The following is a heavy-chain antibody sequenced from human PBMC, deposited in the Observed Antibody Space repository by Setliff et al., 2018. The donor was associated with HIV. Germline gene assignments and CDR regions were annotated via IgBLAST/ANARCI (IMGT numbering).Heavy chain of an antibody. CDR3: ARLTTTYYYDSSAYYHPV. CDR2: INHSGST. J-gene: IGHJ4*02. Sequence: PSETLSLTCNVSGDSISRHYWNWVRQSPGQGLEWIGEINHSGSTNYNPSLKSRVTISVDTSKNQFSLKLSSVTAADTAVFYCARLTTTYYYDSSAYYHPVWGQGTLVTVSS. CDR1: GDSISRHY. D-gene: IGHD3-22*01. V-gene: IGHV4-34*01.